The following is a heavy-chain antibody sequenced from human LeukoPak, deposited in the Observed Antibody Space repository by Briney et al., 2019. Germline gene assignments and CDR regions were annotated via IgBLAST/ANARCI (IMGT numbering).Heavy chain of an antibody. CDR3: ARDQGSGSYLGY. CDR2: INPSGGST. Sequence: ASVRVSCKASGYTFSSYYMHWVRQAPGQGLEWMGIINPSGGSTSYAQKFQGRVTMTRDTSTSTVYMELSSLRSEDTAVYYCARDQGSGSYLGYWGQGTLVTVSS. J-gene: IGHJ4*02. V-gene: IGHV1-46*01. CDR1: GYTFSSYY. D-gene: IGHD1-26*01.